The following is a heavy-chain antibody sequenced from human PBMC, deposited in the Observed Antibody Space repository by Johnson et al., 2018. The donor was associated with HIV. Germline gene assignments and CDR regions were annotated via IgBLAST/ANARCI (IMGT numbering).Heavy chain of an antibody. CDR2: ISSSGSTI. Sequence: QLVESGGGLVKPGGSLRLSCVASGFSFNDYYMSWIRQAPGKGLEWVSYISSSGSTIYYADSVKGRFSISRDNSGNRLFLQMDGLRAEDTAMYYCAKDRCRSCLDVFVIWGQGTMVTVSS. V-gene: IGHV3-11*01. CDR3: AKDRCRSCLDVFVI. CDR1: GFSFNDYY. D-gene: IGHD6-13*01. J-gene: IGHJ3*02.